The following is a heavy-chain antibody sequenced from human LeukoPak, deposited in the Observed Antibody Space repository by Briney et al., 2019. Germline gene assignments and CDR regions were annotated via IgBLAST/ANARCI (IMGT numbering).Heavy chain of an antibody. D-gene: IGHD2-15*01. CDR2: IYGGSST. V-gene: IGHV3-66*01. Sequence: PGGSLRLSCAASGVTVSSTYMSWVRQAPGKGLEWVSVIYGGSSTYNADSVKGRFTISRDNSKNTLFLQMNGLRAEDTAVYYCARASKVEAFDVWGQGAMVTVSS. J-gene: IGHJ3*01. CDR3: ARASKVEAFDV. CDR1: GVTVSSTY.